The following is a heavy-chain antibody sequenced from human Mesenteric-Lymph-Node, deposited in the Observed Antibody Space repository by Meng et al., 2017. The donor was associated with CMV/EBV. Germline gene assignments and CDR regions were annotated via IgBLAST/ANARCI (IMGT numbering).Heavy chain of an antibody. Sequence: GESLKISCVASGFTFSSYGMHWVRQAPGKGLEWVAFIRYDGSNKYYADSVKGRFTISRDNSKNTLYLQMNSLRAEDTAVYYCAKPYSGYLHYDYWGQGTLVTVSS. V-gene: IGHV3-30*02. D-gene: IGHD5-12*01. J-gene: IGHJ4*02. CDR2: IRYDGSNK. CDR1: GFTFSSYG. CDR3: AKPYSGYLHYDY.